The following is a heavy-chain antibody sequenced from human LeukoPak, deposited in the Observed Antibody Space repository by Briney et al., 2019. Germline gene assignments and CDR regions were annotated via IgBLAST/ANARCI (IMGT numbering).Heavy chain of an antibody. V-gene: IGHV4-4*07. CDR2: IYTSGST. Sequence: PSETLSLTCTVSGGSISSYYWSWIRQPAGKGLEWIGRIYTSGSTNYNPSLKSRVTMSVDTSKNQFSLKLSSVTAADTAVYYCARAYSSSSNNWFDPWGQGTLVTVSS. J-gene: IGHJ5*02. CDR3: ARAYSSSSNNWFDP. CDR1: GGSISSYY. D-gene: IGHD6-13*01.